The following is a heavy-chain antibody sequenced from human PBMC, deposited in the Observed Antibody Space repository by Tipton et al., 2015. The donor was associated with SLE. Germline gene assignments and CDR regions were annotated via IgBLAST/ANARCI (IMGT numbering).Heavy chain of an antibody. D-gene: IGHD6-13*01. CDR2: ISYDGSNK. CDR1: GFTFSSYS. Sequence: SLRLSCAASGFTFSSYSMNWVRQAPGKGLEWVAVISYDGSNKYYADSVKGRFTISRDNSKNTLYLQMNSLRAEDTAVYYCAREEIYSSSWNDAFDIWGQGTMVTVSS. CDR3: AREEIYSSSWNDAFDI. V-gene: IGHV3-30*03. J-gene: IGHJ3*02.